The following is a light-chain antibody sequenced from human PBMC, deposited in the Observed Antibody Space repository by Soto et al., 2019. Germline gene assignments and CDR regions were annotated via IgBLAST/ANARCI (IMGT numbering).Light chain of an antibody. CDR3: QQYNNWPPTWT. CDR1: QSVSNN. J-gene: IGKJ1*01. V-gene: IGKV3-15*01. Sequence: EIVMTQSPATLSVSPGERATLSCRASQSVSNNLAWYQQKPGQPPSLLIYGASTRATGFPARFSGSGSGTDFTLTISSLQSEDFAVYYCQQYNNWPPTWTFGQGTKVDIK. CDR2: GAS.